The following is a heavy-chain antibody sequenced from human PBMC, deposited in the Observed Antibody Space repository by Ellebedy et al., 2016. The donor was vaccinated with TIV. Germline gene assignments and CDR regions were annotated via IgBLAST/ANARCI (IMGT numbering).Heavy chain of an antibody. CDR2: INAGSGDT. D-gene: IGHD2-2*01. CDR3: ARAFCSSNNCPPGGY. Sequence: ASVKVSCXASGYTFTNFAVHWVRQAPGQRLEWMGWINAGSGDTKYSQKFQGRVTINRDTSATTVNMEVSSLRFEDTAVYFCARAFCSSNNCPPGGYWGQGTLVTVPS. CDR1: GYTFTNFA. V-gene: IGHV1-3*01. J-gene: IGHJ4*02.